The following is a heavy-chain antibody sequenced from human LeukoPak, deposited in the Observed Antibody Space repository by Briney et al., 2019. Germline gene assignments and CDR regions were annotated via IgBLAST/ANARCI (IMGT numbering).Heavy chain of an antibody. CDR1: GGSISSSSYY. Sequence: SETLSLTCTVSGGSISSSSYYWGWIRQPPGKGLEWIGCIYYSGSTYYNPSLKSRVTISVDTSKNQFSLKLSSVTAADTAVYYCARSGPWDMIAVDYWGQGTLVTVSS. CDR3: ARSGPWDMIAVDY. J-gene: IGHJ4*02. V-gene: IGHV4-39*07. CDR2: IYYSGST. D-gene: IGHD3-22*01.